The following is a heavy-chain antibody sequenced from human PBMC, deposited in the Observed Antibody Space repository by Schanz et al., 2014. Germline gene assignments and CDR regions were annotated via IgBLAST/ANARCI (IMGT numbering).Heavy chain of an antibody. Sequence: EVQLVESGGGLVQPGGSLRLSCTASGFTFSSYSMNWVRQAPGKGLEWVSLISDSGDTAYYADSVKGRFTISRDNFKGALYLQMSSLRAEDTAVYYCAKYRGYYRVSGSYRELEYWGQGTLVTVSS. CDR1: GFTFSSYS. D-gene: IGHD3-10*01. CDR2: ISDSGDTA. V-gene: IGHV3-23*04. CDR3: AKYRGYYRVSGSYRELEY. J-gene: IGHJ4*02.